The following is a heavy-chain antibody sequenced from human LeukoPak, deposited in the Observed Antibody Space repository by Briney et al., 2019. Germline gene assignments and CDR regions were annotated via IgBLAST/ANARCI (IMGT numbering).Heavy chain of an antibody. Sequence: SETLSLTCTVSGGSISSGGYYWSWIRQLPGKGLEWIGYIYYSGSTYYNPSLKSRVTISVDTSKNQFSLKLSSVTAADTAVYYCARDVSSAPDAFDIWGQGTMVTVSS. D-gene: IGHD3-22*01. CDR1: GGSISSGGYY. J-gene: IGHJ3*02. CDR3: ARDVSSAPDAFDI. V-gene: IGHV4-31*03. CDR2: IYYSGST.